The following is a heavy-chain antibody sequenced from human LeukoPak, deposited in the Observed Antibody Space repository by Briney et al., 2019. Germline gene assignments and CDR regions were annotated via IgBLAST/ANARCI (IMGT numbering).Heavy chain of an antibody. D-gene: IGHD5-18*01. Sequence: GGSLRLSCAASGFTFSSYWMHWVRQAPGKGLVWVSRINSDGSSRSYADSVKGRFTISRDNAKDTVYLQMNSLRAEDTAVYYCTRGPIQLWLYYGMDVWGQGTTVIVSS. J-gene: IGHJ6*02. CDR1: GFTFSSYW. V-gene: IGHV3-74*01. CDR3: TRGPIQLWLYYGMDV. CDR2: INSDGSSR.